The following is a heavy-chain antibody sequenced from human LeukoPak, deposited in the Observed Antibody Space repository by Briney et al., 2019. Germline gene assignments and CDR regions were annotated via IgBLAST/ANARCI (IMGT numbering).Heavy chain of an antibody. V-gene: IGHV1-2*02. D-gene: IGHD1-26*01. CDR1: GYTFTGYY. Sequence: ASVKVSCKASGYTFTGYYIYWVRQAPGQGLEWMGWINSDSGGTNYAQKFQGGVTMTRDTSIGTASMELSRLRSDDTAMYYCATVTVGTTNDYWGQGTLVTVSS. CDR2: INSDSGGT. J-gene: IGHJ4*02. CDR3: ATVTVGTTNDY.